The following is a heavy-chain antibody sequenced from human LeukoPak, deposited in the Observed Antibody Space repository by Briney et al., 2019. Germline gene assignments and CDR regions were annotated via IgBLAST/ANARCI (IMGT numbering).Heavy chain of an antibody. Sequence: SETLSLTCAVYGGSFSGYYWSWIRQPPGKGLEWIGEINHSGSTNYNPSLKSRVTISVDTSKNQFSLKLSSVTAADTAVYYCARGRGTSHCSSTSCDSRLITFDCWGQGTLVTVSS. CDR1: GGSFSGYY. J-gene: IGHJ4*02. V-gene: IGHV4-34*01. CDR2: INHSGST. CDR3: ARGRGTSHCSSTSCDSRLITFDC. D-gene: IGHD2-2*01.